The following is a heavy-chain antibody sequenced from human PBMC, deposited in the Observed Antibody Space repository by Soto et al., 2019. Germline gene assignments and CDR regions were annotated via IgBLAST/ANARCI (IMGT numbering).Heavy chain of an antibody. J-gene: IGHJ3*01. Sequence: EVQLVDSGGGLVQPGGSLRLSCAASEFTFRSYWMHWVRQSTVKGLVWVSRISGDGSSTNYADSVKGRFTIARDNAKNTGYVQIDSLRAEDTAVYDCARSLPGTYGAFDRWCQGTMVTVSS. CDR2: ISGDGSST. D-gene: IGHD1-7*01. V-gene: IGHV3-74*01. CDR3: ARSLPGTYGAFDR. CDR1: EFTFRSYW.